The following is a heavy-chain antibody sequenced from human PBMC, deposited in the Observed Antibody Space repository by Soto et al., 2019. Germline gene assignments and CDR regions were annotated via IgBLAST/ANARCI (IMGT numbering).Heavy chain of an antibody. CDR3: ATLPRTIERTPAAIWSFDS. D-gene: IGHD2-2*01. CDR1: GYSLSDLS. Sequence: ASMKVSCKVSGYSLSDLSIHWVRQAPGKGLEWMGGLDAEDGETIYAQKLQGRGTMTEDTSTDTAYMELSSLTSEDTAMYYCATLPRTIERTPAAIWSFDSWGQGTLVTVSS. J-gene: IGHJ4*02. CDR2: LDAEDGET. V-gene: IGHV1-24*01.